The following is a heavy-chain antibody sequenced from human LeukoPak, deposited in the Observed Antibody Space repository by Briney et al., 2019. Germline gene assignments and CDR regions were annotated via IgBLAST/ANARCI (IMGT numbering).Heavy chain of an antibody. CDR3: ARRYESHDILTGSATNWFDP. CDR1: GGSISSSSYY. CDR2: IYYSGST. Sequence: SETLSLTCTVSGGSISSSSYYWGWIRQPPGKGLEWIGSIYYSGSTYYNPSLKSRVTISVDTSKNQFSLKLSSVTAADTAVYYCARRYESHDILTGSATNWFDPWGQGTLVTVSS. D-gene: IGHD3-9*01. V-gene: IGHV4-39*01. J-gene: IGHJ5*02.